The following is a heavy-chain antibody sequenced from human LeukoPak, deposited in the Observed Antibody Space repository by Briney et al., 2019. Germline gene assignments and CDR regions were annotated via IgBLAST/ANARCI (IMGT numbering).Heavy chain of an antibody. D-gene: IGHD2-2*02. CDR3: ARYTKSADDTFDI. Sequence: GGSLRLSCTASGFTLNNWMSWVRQAPGKGLEWVANIKEDGSQKNYVDSVKGRFTISKDNAKNSLYLQMDSLTAEDTAVYYCARYTKSADDTFDIWGQGTMVTVS. V-gene: IGHV3-7*01. J-gene: IGHJ3*02. CDR2: IKEDGSQK. CDR1: GFTLNNW.